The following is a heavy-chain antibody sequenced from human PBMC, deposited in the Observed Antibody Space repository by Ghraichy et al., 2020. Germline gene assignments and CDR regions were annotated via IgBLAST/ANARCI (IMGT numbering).Heavy chain of an antibody. CDR2: ISGDGGST. V-gene: IGHV3-43*02. Sequence: LSLTCAASGFTFDDYAMHWVRQAPGKGLEWVSLISGDGGSTYYADSVKGRFTISRDNSKNSLYLQMNSLRTEDTALYYCAKDNYYDFWSGYPPYNWFDPWGQGTLVTVSS. CDR3: AKDNYYDFWSGYPPYNWFDP. J-gene: IGHJ5*02. D-gene: IGHD3-3*01. CDR1: GFTFDDYA.